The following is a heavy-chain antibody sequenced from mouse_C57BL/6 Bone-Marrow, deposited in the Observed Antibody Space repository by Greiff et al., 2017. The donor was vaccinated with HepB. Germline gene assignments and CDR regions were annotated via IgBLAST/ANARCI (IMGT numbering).Heavy chain of an antibody. CDR1: GYTFTSYW. Sequence: QVQLQQPGAELVRPGSSVKLSCKASGYTFTSYWMDWVKQRPGQGLEWIGNIYPSDSETHYNQKFKDKATLTVDKSSSTAYMQLSSLTSEDSAVYYCARSLLRHYFDYWGQGTTLTVSS. V-gene: IGHV1-61*01. CDR2: IYPSDSET. D-gene: IGHD1-1*01. J-gene: IGHJ2*01. CDR3: ARSLLRHYFDY.